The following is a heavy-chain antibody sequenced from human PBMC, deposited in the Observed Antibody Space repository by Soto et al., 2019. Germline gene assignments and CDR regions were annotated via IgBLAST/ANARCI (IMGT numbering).Heavy chain of an antibody. J-gene: IGHJ6*02. D-gene: IGHD3-10*01. CDR2: INHSGGT. CDR3: ARGDSRSGSYSYYYYGMDV. Sequence: SETLSLTCAVYGGSFSGYYWSWIRQPPGKGLEWIGEINHSGGTNYNPSLKSRVTISVDTSKNQFSLKLSSVTAADTAVYYCARGDSRSGSYSYYYYGMDVWGQGTTVTVSS. V-gene: IGHV4-34*01. CDR1: GGSFSGYY.